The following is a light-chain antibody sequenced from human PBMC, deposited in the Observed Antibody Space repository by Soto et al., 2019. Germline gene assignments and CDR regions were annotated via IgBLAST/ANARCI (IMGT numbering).Light chain of an antibody. V-gene: IGKV1-9*01. CDR2: LAS. Sequence: IQLTQSPSSLSASVGDRVTITCRASQDIASYLAWYQQKPGKAPKLLIYLASTLQGGVPSRFSGSGSGTDFTLTISSLQPEDVATYYCRSRNSFPLTFGGGTKVEIK. CDR3: RSRNSFPLT. CDR1: QDIASY. J-gene: IGKJ4*01.